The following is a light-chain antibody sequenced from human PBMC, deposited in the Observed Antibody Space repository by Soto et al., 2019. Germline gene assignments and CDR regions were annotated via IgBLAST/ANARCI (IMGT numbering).Light chain of an antibody. Sequence: DIQMTHSPSSLSASVLYRVTITCRSSQYIGAFLHWYQQTPGKAPKLLIFGASNLHIGVPSRFSGSGSGTEFTLTINNLQREDFATYYCQESFFTLGTFGRGTKVDIK. J-gene: IGKJ1*01. V-gene: IGKV1-39*01. CDR3: QESFFTLGT. CDR1: QYIGAF. CDR2: GAS.